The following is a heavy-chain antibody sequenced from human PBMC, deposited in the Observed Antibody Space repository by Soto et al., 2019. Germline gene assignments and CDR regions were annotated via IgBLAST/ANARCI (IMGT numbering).Heavy chain of an antibody. Sequence: GGSLRLSCAASGFTFSSYGMHWVRQAPGKGLEWVAVISYDGSNKYYADSAKGRFTISRDNSKNTLYLQMNSLRAEDTAVYYCAKENGYSSSWFEFDYWGQGTLVTVSS. J-gene: IGHJ4*02. CDR2: ISYDGSNK. CDR1: GFTFSSYG. V-gene: IGHV3-30*18. CDR3: AKENGYSSSWFEFDY. D-gene: IGHD6-13*01.